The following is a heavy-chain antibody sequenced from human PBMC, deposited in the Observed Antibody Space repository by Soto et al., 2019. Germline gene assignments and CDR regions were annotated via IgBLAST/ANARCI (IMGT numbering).Heavy chain of an antibody. V-gene: IGHV3-33*01. CDR3: ARVMGQTYRAKCCYDGMDV. J-gene: IGHJ6*02. D-gene: IGHD2-2*01. CDR2: TSFDESSE. CDR1: GFTFSDFG. Sequence: GGSLRLSCAASGFTFSDFGMRWVRQAPGKGLEWVAVTSFDESSENYADSVQGRFIISRDNSKNTLYLQMSSLRAEDTAVYYCARVMGQTYRAKCCYDGMDVWGRGATVTVSS.